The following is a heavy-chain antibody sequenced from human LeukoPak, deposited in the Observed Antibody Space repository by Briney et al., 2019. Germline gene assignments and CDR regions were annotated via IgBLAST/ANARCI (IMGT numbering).Heavy chain of an antibody. CDR1: GFTVSSNY. Sequence: PVGSLRLSCAASGFTVSSNYMSWVRQAPGKGLRWVSVIYSGGGTYYADSVKGRFTISRDNSKNTLYLQMNSLRAEDTAVYYCASRATVTTDRFWFDPWGQGTLVTVSS. CDR2: IYSGGGT. CDR3: ASRATVTTDRFWFDP. D-gene: IGHD4-11*01. V-gene: IGHV3-53*01. J-gene: IGHJ5*02.